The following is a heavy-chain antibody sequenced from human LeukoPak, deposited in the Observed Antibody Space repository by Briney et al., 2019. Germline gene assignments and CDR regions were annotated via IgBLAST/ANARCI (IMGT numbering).Heavy chain of an antibody. V-gene: IGHV4-31*03. Sequence: PSETLSLTCTVSGGSISSGGYYWSWIRQHPGKGLEWIGYIYYSGSTYYNPSLKSRVTISVDTSKNQFSLKLSSVTAADTAVYYCARESSGAGYCSSTSCPYGMDVWGQGTTVTVSS. CDR2: IYYSGST. CDR3: ARESSGAGYCSSTSCPYGMDV. D-gene: IGHD2-2*01. CDR1: GGSISSGGYY. J-gene: IGHJ6*02.